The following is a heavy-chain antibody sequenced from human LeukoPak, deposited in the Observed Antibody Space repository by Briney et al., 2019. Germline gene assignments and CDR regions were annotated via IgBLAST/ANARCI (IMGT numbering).Heavy chain of an antibody. CDR3: ARGAWYNSAYTALHYFDY. D-gene: IGHD6-19*01. J-gene: IGHJ4*02. V-gene: IGHV1-8*01. CDR1: GYTFTNYD. Sequence: ASVKVSCKASGYTFTNYDINWVRQATGQGREWMGWMNPNNGNAGYAQKFQDKVTMTRDTSISTAYMERSSLRSEDTAIYYCARGAWYNSAYTALHYFDYWGQGTLVTVSS. CDR2: MNPNNGNA.